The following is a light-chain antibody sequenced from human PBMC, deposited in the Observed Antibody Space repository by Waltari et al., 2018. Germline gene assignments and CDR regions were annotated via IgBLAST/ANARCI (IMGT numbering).Light chain of an antibody. CDR1: RLRSYY. J-gene: IGLJ3*02. Sequence: SSELTQDPAVSVALGQTVRITCQGERLRSYYATWYRQKAGQAPGLVIYAKNARPSGVPVRFSAARSGNTASLTITGAQAEYESDYYCQSLDSRGSSWVFGGGTKLTVL. V-gene: IGLV3-19*01. CDR2: AKN. CDR3: QSLDSRGSSWV.